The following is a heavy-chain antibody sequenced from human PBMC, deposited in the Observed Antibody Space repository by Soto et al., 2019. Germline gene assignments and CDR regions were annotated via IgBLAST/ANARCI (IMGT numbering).Heavy chain of an antibody. Sequence: PGESLKISCKASGYSFTTYWIGWGRQMPGKGLEWMGIIYPGDSDTRYSPSFQGQVTISADKSISTAYLQWSSLKASDSAMFYCARKEIAGNSVDFWGQGTLVTVSS. CDR2: IYPGDSDT. CDR1: GYSFTTYW. CDR3: ARKEIAGNSVDF. V-gene: IGHV5-51*01. J-gene: IGHJ4*02. D-gene: IGHD6-13*01.